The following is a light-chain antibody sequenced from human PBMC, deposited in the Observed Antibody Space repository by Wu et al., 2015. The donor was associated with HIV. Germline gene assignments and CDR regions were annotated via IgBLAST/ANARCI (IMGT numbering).Light chain of an antibody. CDR1: QGIRND. Sequence: IQMTQSPSSLSASVGDRVTITCRASQGIRNDLSWYQRKPGKAPELLIYAASTLQSGVPSRFSGTGSGTDFTLTISSLQPEDFATYYCLQDYTYPRTFGQGTKVEIK. J-gene: IGKJ1*01. CDR2: AAS. V-gene: IGKV1-6*01. CDR3: LQDYTYPRT.